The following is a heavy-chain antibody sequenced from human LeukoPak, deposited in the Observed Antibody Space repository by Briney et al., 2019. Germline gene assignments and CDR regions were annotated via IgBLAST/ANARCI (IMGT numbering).Heavy chain of an antibody. J-gene: IGHJ1*01. V-gene: IGHV3-21*01. D-gene: IGHD3-22*01. CDR2: ISSSSSYI. Sequence: GGSLRLSCAASGFTFSSYSMNWVRQAPGKGLEWVSSISSSSSYIYYADSVKGRFTISRDNAKNSLYLQMNSLRAKDTAVYYCARPHSSPEYFQHWGQGTLVTVSS. CDR1: GFTFSSYS. CDR3: ARPHSSPEYFQH.